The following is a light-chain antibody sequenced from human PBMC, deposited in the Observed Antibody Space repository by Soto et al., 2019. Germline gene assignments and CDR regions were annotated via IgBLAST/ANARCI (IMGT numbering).Light chain of an antibody. CDR3: QQYNNWPRT. J-gene: IGKJ1*01. CDR2: GAS. Sequence: EIVMTQSPPTLSVSPGERATLSCRASQSVSSNLAWYQQKPGQAPRLLIYGASTRVTGIPARFSGSGSGTEFTLTISSLQSEDFAVYYCQQYNNWPRTFGQGTKVDIK. V-gene: IGKV3-15*01. CDR1: QSVSSN.